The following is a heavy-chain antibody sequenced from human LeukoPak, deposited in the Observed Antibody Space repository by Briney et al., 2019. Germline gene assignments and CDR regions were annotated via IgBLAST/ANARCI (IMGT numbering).Heavy chain of an antibody. CDR1: GYTFTGYY. D-gene: IGHD2-15*01. J-gene: IGHJ5*01. V-gene: IGHV1-2*02. CDR2: INPNSGVT. CDR3: ARQADNNWFDS. Sequence: ASVQVSCKASGYTFTGYYMHWVRQAPGQGLEWMGWINPNSGVTKYAQKFQGRVTMTRDTSISTAYLELNRLSSDDSAVFYCARQADNNWFDSWGQGTLVTVSS.